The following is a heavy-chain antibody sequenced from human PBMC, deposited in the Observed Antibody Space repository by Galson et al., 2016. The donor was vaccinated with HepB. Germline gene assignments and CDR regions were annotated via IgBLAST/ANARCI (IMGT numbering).Heavy chain of an antibody. V-gene: IGHV3-23*01. Sequence: LRLSCAASGFTFSTYAMGWIRQAPGKGLEWISNIHGSSDYMEYADPVRGRFTISRDNSKNTLYLQMNSLRVEDTAVYYCAKWRWQQSEFDYWGQGTLVTVSS. CDR3: AKWRWQQSEFDY. CDR2: IHGSSDYM. CDR1: GFTFSTYA. J-gene: IGHJ4*02. D-gene: IGHD5-24*01.